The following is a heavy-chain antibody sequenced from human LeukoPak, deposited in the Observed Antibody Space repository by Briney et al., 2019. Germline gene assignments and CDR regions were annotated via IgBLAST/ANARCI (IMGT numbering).Heavy chain of an antibody. V-gene: IGHV1-2*02. Sequence: ASVKISCKASGYRFTGYYIHWARQAPGQGLEWMGWINPNSGGTNYAQKFQGRVTMTRDTSVSTAYMEVSRLRSDDTAVYYCARDRRGYYDSGSYYPLIWGQGTLVTVSS. CDR3: ARDRRGYYDSGSYYPLI. J-gene: IGHJ4*02. CDR1: GYRFTGYY. CDR2: INPNSGGT. D-gene: IGHD3-10*01.